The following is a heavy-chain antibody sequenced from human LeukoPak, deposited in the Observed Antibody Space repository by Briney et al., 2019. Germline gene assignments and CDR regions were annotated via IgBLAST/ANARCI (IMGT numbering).Heavy chain of an antibody. J-gene: IGHJ4*02. CDR1: GYTFTGYY. CDR2: INPNSCGT. CDR3: ARLRDGYNAFDY. V-gene: IGHV1-2*02. D-gene: IGHD5-24*01. Sequence: ASVNVSRKASGYTFTGYYMHWVRQAPGQGLEWMGWINPNSCGTNYAQKFQGRVTMTRDTSISTAYMELSRLRSDDTAVYYCARLRDGYNAFDYWGQGTLVTVTS.